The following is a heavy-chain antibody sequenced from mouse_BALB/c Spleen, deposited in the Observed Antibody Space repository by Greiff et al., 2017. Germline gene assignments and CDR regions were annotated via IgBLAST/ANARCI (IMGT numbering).Heavy chain of an antibody. CDR1: GYSFTSYW. D-gene: IGHD1-1*01. CDR3: ARRGSSYAMDY. Sequence: QVQLKQSGPQLVRPGASVKISCKASGYSFTSYWMHWVKQRPGQGLEWIGMIDPSDSETRLNQKFKDKATLTVDKSSSTAYMQLSSPTSEDSAVYYCARRGSSYAMDYWGQGTSVTVSS. CDR2: IDPSDSET. V-gene: IGHV1S126*01. J-gene: IGHJ4*01.